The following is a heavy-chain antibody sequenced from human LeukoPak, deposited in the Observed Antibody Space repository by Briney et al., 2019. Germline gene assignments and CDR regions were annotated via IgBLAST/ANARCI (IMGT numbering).Heavy chain of an antibody. J-gene: IGHJ4*02. CDR2: ISGSGGST. D-gene: IGHD6-13*01. Sequence: GGSLRLSCAASGFTFSSYTMRWVRQAPGKGLEWVSSISGSGGSTYYSDSVKGRFTSSRDNSKNTLYPQMNSLRVEDTAVYYCATSSTWQTMNFDYWGQGTLVTVSS. V-gene: IGHV3-23*01. CDR1: GFTFSSYT. CDR3: ATSSTWQTMNFDY.